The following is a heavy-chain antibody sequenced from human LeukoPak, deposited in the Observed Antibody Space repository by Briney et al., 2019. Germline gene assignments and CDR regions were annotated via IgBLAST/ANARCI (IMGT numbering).Heavy chain of an antibody. CDR1: GFTFSSYA. V-gene: IGHV3-64*01. D-gene: IGHD5-18*01. Sequence: GGSLRLSCAASGFTFSSYAMSWVRQAPGKGLEYVSAISSNGGSTYYANSVKGRFTISRDNSKNTLYLQMGSLRAEDMAVYYCARESYGLSYWGQGTLVTVSS. CDR2: ISSNGGST. CDR3: ARESYGLSY. J-gene: IGHJ4*02.